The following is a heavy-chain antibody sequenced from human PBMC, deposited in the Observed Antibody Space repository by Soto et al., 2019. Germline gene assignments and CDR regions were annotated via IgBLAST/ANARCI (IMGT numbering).Heavy chain of an antibody. CDR3: AREGYYYDSSGYYPVDY. CDR2: ISSSGSTI. D-gene: IGHD3-22*01. Sequence: KTGGSLRLSCAASGFTFSDYYMSWIRQAPGKGLEWVSYISSSGSTIYYADSVKGRFTISRDNAKNSLYLQMNSLRAEDTAVYYCAREGYYYDSSGYYPVDYWGQGTLVTVSS. V-gene: IGHV3-11*01. J-gene: IGHJ4*02. CDR1: GFTFSDYY.